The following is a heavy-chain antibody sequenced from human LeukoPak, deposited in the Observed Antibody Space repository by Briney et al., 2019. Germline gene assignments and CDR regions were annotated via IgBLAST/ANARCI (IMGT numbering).Heavy chain of an antibody. Sequence: GESLRISCKGSGYTFTNHWISWVRQMPGKGLEWMGRIDPSDSYTNYSPSFQGHVTISADESISTAYLQWSSLKASDTAMYYCARQGLGRNIDYWGQGTLVTVSS. CDR2: IDPSDSYT. CDR3: ARQGLGRNIDY. CDR1: GYTFTNHW. J-gene: IGHJ4*02. V-gene: IGHV5-10-1*01. D-gene: IGHD6-19*01.